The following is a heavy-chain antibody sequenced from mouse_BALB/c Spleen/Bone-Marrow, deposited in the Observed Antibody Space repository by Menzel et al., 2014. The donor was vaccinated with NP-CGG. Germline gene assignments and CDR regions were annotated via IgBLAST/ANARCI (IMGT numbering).Heavy chain of an antibody. Sequence: EVMLVESGGGLVQPGGSRKLSCAASGFTFSSFGMHWVRQAPEKGLEWVAYISNGSSPIYYAETVKGRFTISRDNPKNTLFLQMTSLRSDDTAMYYCARKWAMITHYYAMDYWGQGTSVTVSS. D-gene: IGHD2-4*01. CDR3: ARKWAMITHYYAMDY. CDR1: GFTFSSFG. J-gene: IGHJ4*01. CDR2: ISNGSSPI. V-gene: IGHV5-17*02.